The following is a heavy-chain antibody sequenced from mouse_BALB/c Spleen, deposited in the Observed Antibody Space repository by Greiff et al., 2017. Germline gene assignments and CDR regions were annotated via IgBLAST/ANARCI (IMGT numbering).Heavy chain of an antibody. Sequence: VQLQESGPGLVAPSQSLSITCTVSGFSLTGYGVNWVRQPPGKGLEWLGMIWGDGSTDYNSALKSRLSISKDNSKSQVFLKMNSLQTDDTARYYCARDNGFYYYAMDYWGQGTSVTVSS. CDR2: IWGDGST. J-gene: IGHJ4*01. CDR1: GFSLTGYG. V-gene: IGHV2-6-7*01. CDR3: ARDNGFYYYAMDY. D-gene: IGHD2-2*01.